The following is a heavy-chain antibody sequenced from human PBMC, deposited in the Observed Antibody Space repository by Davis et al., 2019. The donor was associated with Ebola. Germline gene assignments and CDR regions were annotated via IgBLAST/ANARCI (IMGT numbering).Heavy chain of an antibody. J-gene: IGHJ6*02. CDR2: ISSSGSTI. D-gene: IGHD4-17*01. V-gene: IGHV3-48*03. Sequence: GGSLRLSCVASGFTFSSYEMNWVRQAPGKGLEWVSYISSSGSTIYYADSVKGRFTISRDNAKNSLYLQMNSLRAEDTAVYYCARVYGDFYYYGMDVWGQGTTVTVSS. CDR1: GFTFSSYE. CDR3: ARVYGDFYYYGMDV.